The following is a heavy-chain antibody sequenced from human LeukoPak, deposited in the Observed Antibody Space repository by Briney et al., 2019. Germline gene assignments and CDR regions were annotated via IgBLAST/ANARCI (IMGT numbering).Heavy chain of an antibody. Sequence: SETLSLTCTVSGGSISSSSYYWGWIRQPPGKGLEWIGSIYYSGSTYYNPSLKSRVTISVDTSKNQFSLKLSSVTAADTAVYYCARVATNWGSPSGYFDLWGRGTLVTVSS. CDR2: IYYSGST. V-gene: IGHV4-39*07. CDR3: ARVATNWGSPSGYFDL. CDR1: GGSISSSSYY. J-gene: IGHJ2*01. D-gene: IGHD7-27*01.